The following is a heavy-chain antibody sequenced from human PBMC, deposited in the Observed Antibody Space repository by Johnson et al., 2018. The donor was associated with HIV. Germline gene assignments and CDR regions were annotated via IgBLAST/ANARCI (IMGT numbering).Heavy chain of an antibody. Sequence: QVQLVESGGGLVQPGGSLRLSCAASGFTVSGNYMNWVRQAPGKGLEWVAVIWYDGSNKYYADSVKGRFTISRDNSKNTLYLQMNSLRAEDTAVYYCARRSSGWYGAFDIWGQGTMVTVSS. CDR3: ARRSSGWYGAFDI. J-gene: IGHJ3*02. V-gene: IGHV3-33*08. CDR1: GFTVSGNY. CDR2: IWYDGSNK. D-gene: IGHD6-19*01.